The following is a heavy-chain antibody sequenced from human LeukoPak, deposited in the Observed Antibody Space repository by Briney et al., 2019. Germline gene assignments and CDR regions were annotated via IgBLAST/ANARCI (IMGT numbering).Heavy chain of an antibody. CDR2: IYYSGST. CDR3: ARCRDGYNYDFDY. D-gene: IGHD5-24*01. J-gene: IGHJ4*02. Sequence: SETLSLTCTVSGGSISSYYWSWIRQPPGKGLEWIGYIYYSGSTNYNPSLKSQVTISVDTSKNQFSLKLSSVTAADTAVYHCARCRDGYNYDFDYWGQGTLVTVSS. CDR1: GGSISSYY. V-gene: IGHV4-59*08.